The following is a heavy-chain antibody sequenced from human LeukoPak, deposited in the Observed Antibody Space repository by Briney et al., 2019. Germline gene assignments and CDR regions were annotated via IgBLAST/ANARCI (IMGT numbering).Heavy chain of an antibody. Sequence: GASVKVPCKASGYTFTTYAMNWVRQAPGQGLEWMGWISAYNGNTNYAQKLQGRVTMTTDTSTSTAYMELRSLRSDDTAVYYCARGSGYDFYYWGQGTLVTVSS. D-gene: IGHD5-12*01. CDR2: ISAYNGNT. J-gene: IGHJ4*02. V-gene: IGHV1-18*01. CDR3: ARGSGYDFYY. CDR1: GYTFTTYA.